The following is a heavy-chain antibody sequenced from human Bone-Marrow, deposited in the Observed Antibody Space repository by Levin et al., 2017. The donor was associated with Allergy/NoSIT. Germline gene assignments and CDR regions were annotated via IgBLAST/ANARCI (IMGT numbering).Heavy chain of an antibody. V-gene: IGHV4-59*01. CDR2: VYYTGST. Sequence: PSETLSLTCSVSGGSIDVYYWSWIRQPPGKGLEWLGYVYYTGSTKYSSSLKSRLTLSVDTSKKQVSLTLTSVTAADSAGYYCARSPWGGSSSADHFQKWGQGTLVTVSS. CDR3: ARSPWGGSSSADHFQK. CDR1: GGSIDVYY. D-gene: IGHD6-6*01. J-gene: IGHJ1*01.